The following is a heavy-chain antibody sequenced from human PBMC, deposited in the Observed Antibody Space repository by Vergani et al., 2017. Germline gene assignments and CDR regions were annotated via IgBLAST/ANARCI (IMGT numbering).Heavy chain of an antibody. CDR3: AKDGGSQGYYFDY. CDR1: GFTFSSYA. CDR2: ISGSGGST. Sequence: EVQLLESGGGLVQPGGSLRLSCAASGFTFSSYAMSWVRQAPGKGLEWVSAISGSGGSTYYADSVKGRYTISRDNSKNTLYLQMNSLRAEDTAVYYCAKDGGSQGYYFDYWGQGTLVTVSS. D-gene: IGHD4-23*01. J-gene: IGHJ4*02. V-gene: IGHV3-23*01.